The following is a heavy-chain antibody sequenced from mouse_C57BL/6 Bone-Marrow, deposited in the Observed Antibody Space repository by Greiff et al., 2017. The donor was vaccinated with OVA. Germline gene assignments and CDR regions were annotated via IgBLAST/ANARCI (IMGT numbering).Heavy chain of an antibody. Sequence: QVQLKQSGAELVRPGTSVKMSCKASGYTFTNYWIGWAKQRPGHGLEWIGDIYPGGGYTNYNEKFKGKATLTADKSSSTAYMQFSSLTSEDSAIYYCARSGYGSRGYAMDYWGQGTSVTVSS. D-gene: IGHD1-1*01. CDR2: IYPGGGYT. CDR3: ARSGYGSRGYAMDY. V-gene: IGHV1-63*01. J-gene: IGHJ4*01. CDR1: GYTFTNYW.